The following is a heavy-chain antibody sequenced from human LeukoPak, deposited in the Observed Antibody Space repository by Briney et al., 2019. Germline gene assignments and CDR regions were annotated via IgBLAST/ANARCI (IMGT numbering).Heavy chain of an antibody. J-gene: IGHJ6*03. D-gene: IGHD6-19*01. V-gene: IGHV1-24*01. CDR2: FDPEDGET. CDR1: GYTLTELS. CDR3: ATLPNSSGWYYYYYMDV. Sequence: RASVKVSCKVSGYTLTELSMHWVRQAPGRGLEWMGGFDPEDGETIYAQKFQGRVTMTEDTSTDTAYMELSSLRSEDTAVYYCATLPNSSGWYYYYYMDVWGKGTTVTVSS.